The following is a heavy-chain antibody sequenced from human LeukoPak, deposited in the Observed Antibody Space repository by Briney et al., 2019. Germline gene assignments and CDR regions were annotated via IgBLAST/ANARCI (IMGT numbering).Heavy chain of an antibody. D-gene: IGHD3-22*01. Sequence: GGSPRLSCAASGFAFSSYAMNWVRQAPGKGLEWVSAISGSGGSTYYVDSVKGRFTISRDNSKNTLYVQMNSLRAEDTAVYYCAKEYYDSSGRFDYWGQGTLVTVSS. J-gene: IGHJ4*02. CDR1: GFAFSSYA. CDR2: ISGSGGST. CDR3: AKEYYDSSGRFDY. V-gene: IGHV3-23*01.